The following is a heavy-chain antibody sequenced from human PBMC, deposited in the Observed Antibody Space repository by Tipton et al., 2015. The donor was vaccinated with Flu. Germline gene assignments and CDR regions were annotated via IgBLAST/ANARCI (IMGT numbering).Heavy chain of an antibody. J-gene: IGHJ3*02. CDR3: ARGTTVTTFDI. V-gene: IGHV4-4*08. Sequence: TLSLTCTVSGGSISSYYWSWIRQPPGKGLEWIGYIYTSGSTNYNPSLKSRVTMSVDTSKNQFSLKLSSVTAADTAVYYCARGTTVTTFDIWGQGTMVTVSS. CDR2: IYTSGST. CDR1: GGSISSYY. D-gene: IGHD4-17*01.